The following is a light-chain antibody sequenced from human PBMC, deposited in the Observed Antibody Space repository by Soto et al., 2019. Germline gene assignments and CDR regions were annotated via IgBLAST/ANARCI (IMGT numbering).Light chain of an antibody. CDR2: EVS. V-gene: IGLV2-14*01. Sequence: QSVLTQPASVSGTPGQSITISCTGSNSDVGIYAFVSWYQHHPGRAPKLVVSEVSHRPSGVSNRFSGSKSGNTASRTISGLQSEDEADYSCISYTGDDVRYAFGTGTKVTVL. J-gene: IGLJ1*01. CDR3: ISYTGDDVRYA. CDR1: NSDVGIYAF.